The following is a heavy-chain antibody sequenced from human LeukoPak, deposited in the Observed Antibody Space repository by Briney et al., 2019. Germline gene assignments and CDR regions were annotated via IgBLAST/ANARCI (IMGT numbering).Heavy chain of an antibody. J-gene: IGHJ4*02. CDR2: IYYSGST. CDR3: ARHKDQLWLNYFDY. V-gene: IGHV4-59*08. Sequence: SETLSLTCTVSGGSISSYYWSWIRQPPGKGLEWIGYIYYSGSTNYNPSLKSRVTISVDTSKNQFSLKLSSVTAADTAVYYCARHKDQLWLNYFDYWGQGTLVTVSS. D-gene: IGHD5-18*01. CDR1: GGSISSYY.